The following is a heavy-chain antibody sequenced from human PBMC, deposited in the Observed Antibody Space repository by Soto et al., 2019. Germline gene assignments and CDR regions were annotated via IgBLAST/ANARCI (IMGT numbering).Heavy chain of an antibody. D-gene: IGHD3-22*01. Sequence: SVKVSCKASGGTFSSYAISWVRQAPGQGLEWMGGIIPIFGTANYAQKFQGRVTITADESTSTAYMELSSLRSEDTAVYYCAGPSDYYDSSGPFDYWGQGTLVTVSS. J-gene: IGHJ4*02. CDR3: AGPSDYYDSSGPFDY. CDR1: GGTFSSYA. V-gene: IGHV1-69*13. CDR2: IIPIFGTA.